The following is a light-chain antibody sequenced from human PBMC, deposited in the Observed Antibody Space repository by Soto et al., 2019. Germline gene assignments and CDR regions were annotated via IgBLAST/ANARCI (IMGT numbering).Light chain of an antibody. J-gene: IGKJ2*01. CDR3: QQYGSSPLYT. CDR2: GAS. CDR1: QSVSSSY. Sequence: EIVLTQSPGTLSLSPGERATLSCRASQSVSSSYLAWYQQKPGQAPRLLIYGASSRATGIPDRFSGSESGSDFTLTISRLEPEDFAVYDCQQYGSSPLYTFGQGTKLEIK. V-gene: IGKV3-20*01.